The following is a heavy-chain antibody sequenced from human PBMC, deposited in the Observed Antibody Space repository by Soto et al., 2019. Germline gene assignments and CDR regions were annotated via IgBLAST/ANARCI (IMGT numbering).Heavy chain of an antibody. CDR2: ISGYNGNT. CDR1: GYTFSSYG. D-gene: IGHD3-16*01. CDR3: ARDRGGDGMDV. V-gene: IGHV1-18*01. Sequence: QVQLVQSGAEVKKPGASVKVSCKASGYTFSSYGISWVRQPPGQGLEWMGWISGYNGNTNYAQKLQGRVTMTIDTSTSTGYMELRSLRSDDTAVYYCARDRGGDGMDVWGQGTTVTVSS. J-gene: IGHJ6*02.